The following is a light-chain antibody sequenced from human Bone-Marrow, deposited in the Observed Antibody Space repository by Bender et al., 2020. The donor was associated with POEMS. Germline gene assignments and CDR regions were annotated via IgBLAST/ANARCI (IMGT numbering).Light chain of an antibody. CDR1: SSDVGSYDL. Sequence: QSALTQPASVSGSPGQSITISCTGTSSDVGSYDLVSWYQHHPGQAPKVMIYEGNKRPSGVSNRFSGSKSGNTASLTISGLQAEDEADYYCCSYAGTYTYVFGTGTKVTVL. V-gene: IGLV2-23*01. CDR3: CSYAGTYTYV. CDR2: EGN. J-gene: IGLJ1*01.